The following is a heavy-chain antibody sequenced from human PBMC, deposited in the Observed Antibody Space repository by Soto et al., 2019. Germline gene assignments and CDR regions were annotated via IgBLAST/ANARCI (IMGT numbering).Heavy chain of an antibody. CDR1: GYTFTSYG. CDR3: ARDLVTMDRNWFDP. CDR2: ISAYNGNT. Sequence: ASVKVSCKASGYTFTSYGISWVRQAPGQGLEWMGWISAYNGNTNYAQKLQGRVTMTTDTSTSTAYMELRSLKSDDTAVYYCARDLVTMDRNWFDPWGQGTLVTVSS. V-gene: IGHV1-18*01. J-gene: IGHJ5*02. D-gene: IGHD3-10*01.